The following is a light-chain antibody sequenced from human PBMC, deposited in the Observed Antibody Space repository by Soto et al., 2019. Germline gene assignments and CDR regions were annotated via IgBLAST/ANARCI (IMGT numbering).Light chain of an antibody. CDR2: GAS. V-gene: IGKV3-20*01. CDR1: QSVDSTF. Sequence: EIVLTQSPGSLSLSPGERATLSCRASQSVDSTFFAWYQQKPGQAPRLLIYGASKRATGIPDRFSGSGSGTDFTLTISRLEPEDFAVYYCQQYGSSVTFGQGTKVEIK. J-gene: IGKJ1*01. CDR3: QQYGSSVT.